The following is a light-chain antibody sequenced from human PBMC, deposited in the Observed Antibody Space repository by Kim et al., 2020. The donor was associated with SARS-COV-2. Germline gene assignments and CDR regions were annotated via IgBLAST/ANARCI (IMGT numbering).Light chain of an antibody. J-gene: IGLJ1*01. CDR2: DSN. Sequence: GQRVTISCYGSSSNIGINVVNWYQQLPGTAPKLLIYDSNQRPSGVPDRFSGSKSGTSASLAISGLQSEDEADYFCATWDDSLTGFVLGTGTKVTVL. CDR1: SSNIGINV. CDR3: ATWDDSLTGFV. V-gene: IGLV1-44*01.